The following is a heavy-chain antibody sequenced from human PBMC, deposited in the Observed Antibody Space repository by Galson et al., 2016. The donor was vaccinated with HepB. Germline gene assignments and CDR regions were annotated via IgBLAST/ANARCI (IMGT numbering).Heavy chain of an antibody. D-gene: IGHD1-7*01. J-gene: IGHJ4*02. CDR3: ARVRDGLELYFDS. Sequence: PALVKPTQTLTLTCSFSGFSLNASRLDVAWIRQPPGKALEWLALIYWDVDKRYSPSLKSRLTITKDTSKNQVVPTMTDMDPVDTATYFCARVRDGLELYFDSCGQGTLVTVSS. CDR1: GFSLNASRLD. V-gene: IGHV2-5*02. CDR2: IYWDVDK.